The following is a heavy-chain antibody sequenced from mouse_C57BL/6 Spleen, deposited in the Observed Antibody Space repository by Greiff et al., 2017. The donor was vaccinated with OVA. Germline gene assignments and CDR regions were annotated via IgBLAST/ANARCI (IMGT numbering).Heavy chain of an antibody. V-gene: IGHV5-17*01. CDR3: ARTGYSNYVGWYFDV. CDR2: ISSGSSTI. J-gene: IGHJ1*03. CDR1: GFTFSDYG. D-gene: IGHD2-5*01. Sequence: EVQVVESGGGLVKPGGSLKLSCAASGFTFSDYGMHWVRQAPEKGLEWVAYISSGSSTIYYADTVKGRFTISRDNAKNTLFLQMTSLRSEDTAMYYCARTGYSNYVGWYFDVWGTGTTVTVSS.